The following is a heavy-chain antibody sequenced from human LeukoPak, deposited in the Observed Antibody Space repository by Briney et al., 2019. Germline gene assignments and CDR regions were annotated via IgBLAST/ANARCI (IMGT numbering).Heavy chain of an antibody. CDR3: ARDWYDY. J-gene: IGHJ4*02. V-gene: IGHV3-23*01. Sequence: GGSLRLSCAASGFTFSTYAMIWVRQAPGKGLEWVSVIGGSGSYTYYAVSVKGRFTISRDNSKDTLYLQMNSLRAEDTAVYYCARDWYDYWGQGTLVTVSS. D-gene: IGHD6-13*01. CDR2: IGGSGSYT. CDR1: GFTFSTYA.